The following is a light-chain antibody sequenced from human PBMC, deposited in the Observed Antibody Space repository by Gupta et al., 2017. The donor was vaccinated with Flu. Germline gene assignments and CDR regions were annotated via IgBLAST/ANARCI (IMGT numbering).Light chain of an antibody. CDR1: QSISSY. CDR3: QQSYSNPPWT. V-gene: IGKV1-39*01. CDR2: AAS. Sequence: DIKKTHSCYSLSASVGDRVTITCRASQSISSYLNWYQQKPGKAPKLLIYAASSLQSGVPSRFSGSGSGTDFTLTISSRQPEDFATYYCQQSYSNPPWTFGQGTKVEIK. J-gene: IGKJ1*01.